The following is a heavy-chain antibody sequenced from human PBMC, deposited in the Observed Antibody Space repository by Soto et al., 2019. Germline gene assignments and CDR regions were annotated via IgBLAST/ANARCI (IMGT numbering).Heavy chain of an antibody. CDR1: GFTFSSYA. V-gene: IGHV3-23*01. Sequence: EVQLLESGGGLVQPGGSLRLSCAASGFTFSSYAMSWVRQAPGKGLEWVSAVSGSGGSTYYADSVKGRFTISRDNSTNTLYLQMNSLRAEDTAVYYCAKESTMIVVANYFDYWGQGTLVTVSS. J-gene: IGHJ4*02. D-gene: IGHD3-22*01. CDR2: VSGSGGST. CDR3: AKESTMIVVANYFDY.